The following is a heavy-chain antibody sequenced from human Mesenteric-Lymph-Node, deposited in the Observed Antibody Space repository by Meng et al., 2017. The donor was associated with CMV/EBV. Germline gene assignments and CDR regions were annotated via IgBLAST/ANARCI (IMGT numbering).Heavy chain of an antibody. CDR2: INPNSGGT. Sequence: ASVKVSCKASGYTFTGYYMHWVRQAPGQGLEWMGWINPNSGGTNYAQKFQGRVTMTRDTSISTAYMELSRLRSDDTAVYYCASSIAAAGRGKGMDVWGQGTTVTVSS. CDR1: GYTFTGYY. CDR3: ASSIAAAGRGKGMDV. J-gene: IGHJ6*02. D-gene: IGHD6-13*01. V-gene: IGHV1-2*02.